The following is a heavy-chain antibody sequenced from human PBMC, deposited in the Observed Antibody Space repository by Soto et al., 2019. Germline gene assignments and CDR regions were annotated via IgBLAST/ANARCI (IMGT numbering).Heavy chain of an antibody. CDR1: GFTFDNNA. Sequence: GSLRLSCAASGFTFDNNAISCVRQAPGKGLEWVSAISGSGGSTYYADSVKGRFTISRDNSKNTLYLQMNSLRAEDTAVYYCAKAHFIWGSSATHYLDYCGQGTLVTVSS. CDR2: ISGSGGST. J-gene: IGHJ4*02. V-gene: IGHV3-23*01. D-gene: IGHD3-16*01. CDR3: AKAHFIWGSSATHYLDY.